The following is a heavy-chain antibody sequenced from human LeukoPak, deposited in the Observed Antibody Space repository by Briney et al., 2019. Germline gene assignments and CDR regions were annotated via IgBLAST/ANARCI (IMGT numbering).Heavy chain of an antibody. CDR2: IYYSGST. J-gene: IGHJ4*02. CDR1: GGSISSSSYY. V-gene: IGHV4-39*07. Sequence: PSETLSLTCTVSGGSISSSSYYWGWIRQPPGKGLEWIGSIYYSGSTYYNPSLKSRVTMSIDTSKNQFSLKLSSVTAADTAVYYCARVAYGDYYFDYWGQGTLVTVSS. CDR3: ARVAYGDYYFDY. D-gene: IGHD4-17*01.